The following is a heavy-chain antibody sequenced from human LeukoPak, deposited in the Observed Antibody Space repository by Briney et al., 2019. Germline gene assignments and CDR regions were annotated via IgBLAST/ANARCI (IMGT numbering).Heavy chain of an antibody. Sequence: GGSLRLSCAASGFSVSINHMSWVRQAPGKGLEWVAIIYRGGDTSYADSVKGRFTISRDNAKNSLYLQMNSLRDEDTAVYYCARAGDSSGWYSPYYYYYGMDVWGQGTTVTVSS. CDR1: GFSVSINH. CDR2: IYRGGDT. V-gene: IGHV3-53*01. J-gene: IGHJ6*02. D-gene: IGHD6-19*01. CDR3: ARAGDSSGWYSPYYYYYGMDV.